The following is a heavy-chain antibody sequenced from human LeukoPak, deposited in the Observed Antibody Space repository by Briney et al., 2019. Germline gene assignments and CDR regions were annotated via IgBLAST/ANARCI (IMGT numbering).Heavy chain of an antibody. J-gene: IGHJ4*02. CDR3: AITNQGSIAAAATGY. CDR1: GYTFTSYG. Sequence: GASVNVSCKASGYTFTSYGISWVRQAPGQGLEWMGWISAYNGNTNYAQKLQGRVTMTTDTSTSTAYMELRSLRSDDTAVYYCAITNQGSIAAAATGYWGQGTLVTESS. D-gene: IGHD6-13*01. V-gene: IGHV1-18*01. CDR2: ISAYNGNT.